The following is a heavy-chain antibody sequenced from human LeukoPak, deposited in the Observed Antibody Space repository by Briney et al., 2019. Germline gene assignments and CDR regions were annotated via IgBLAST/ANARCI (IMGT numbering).Heavy chain of an antibody. CDR1: GFTFSSYG. D-gene: IGHD4-17*01. J-gene: IGHJ6*02. Sequence: GSLRLSCAASGFTFSSYGMHWVRQAPGKGLEWVAVISYDGSNKYYADSVKGRFTISRDNSKNTLYLQMNSLRAEDTAVYYCAKDRFDYVGYYGMDVWGQGTTVTVSS. V-gene: IGHV3-30*18. CDR2: ISYDGSNK. CDR3: AKDRFDYVGYYGMDV.